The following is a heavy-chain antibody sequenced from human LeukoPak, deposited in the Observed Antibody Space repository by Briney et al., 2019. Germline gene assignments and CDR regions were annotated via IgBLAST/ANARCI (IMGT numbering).Heavy chain of an antibody. CDR2: IYSSGST. CDR3: ARDLIVPVGLTGSGSYSTDY. Sequence: SETLSLTCTVSGGSIRSYYWSWIRQPAGKGLEWIGRIYSSGSTNYNPSLKSRVTMSVDTSKNQFSLKLSSVTAADTAVYYCARDLIVPVGLTGSGSYSTDYWGQGTLVSVSS. J-gene: IGHJ4*02. CDR1: GGSIRSYY. V-gene: IGHV4-4*07. D-gene: IGHD3-10*01.